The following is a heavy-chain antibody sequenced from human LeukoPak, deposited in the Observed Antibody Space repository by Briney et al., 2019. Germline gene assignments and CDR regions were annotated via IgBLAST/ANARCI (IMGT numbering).Heavy chain of an antibody. D-gene: IGHD2/OR15-2a*01. CDR3: ARGLYCNYSSYACYYFDS. J-gene: IGHJ4*02. V-gene: IGHV1-46*04. CDR2: INLSGGST. CDR1: GFTFTSHY. Sequence: ASVKVSCKASGFTFTSHYMHWVRQAPGHGLEWMGIINLSGGSTNYAQKLQGRVTMSRDTSMSTVYMELRSLRSEDTAVYFCARGLYCNYSSYACYYFDSWGQGTLVTVSS.